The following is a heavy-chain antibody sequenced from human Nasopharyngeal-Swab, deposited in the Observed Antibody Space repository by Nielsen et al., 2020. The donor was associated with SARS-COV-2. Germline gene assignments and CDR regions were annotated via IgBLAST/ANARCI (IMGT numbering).Heavy chain of an antibody. CDR2: ITGNGDTT. J-gene: IGHJ5*01. Sequence: GESLKISCAASGFTFSSYSMSWLRQAPGKGLEWVSTITGNGDTTYYADSVKGRFTISRDNSENTVYLQMNSLRTEDTALYHCARPLSPDSTSTTETNRFRPLGPGTLVTVSS. CDR1: GFTFSSYS. D-gene: IGHD1-14*01. CDR3: ARPLSPDSTSTTETNRFRP. V-gene: IGHV3-23*01.